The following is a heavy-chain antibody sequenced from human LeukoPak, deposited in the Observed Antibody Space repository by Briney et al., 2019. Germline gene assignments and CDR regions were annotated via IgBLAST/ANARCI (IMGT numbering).Heavy chain of an antibody. V-gene: IGHV1-46*01. D-gene: IGHD1-26*01. CDR3: AKERRYSGSFLFDY. J-gene: IGHJ4*02. Sequence: FQGRITLTRDMSTSTDYMELRSLKSEDTAVYYCAKERRYSGSFLFDYWGQGTLVTVSS.